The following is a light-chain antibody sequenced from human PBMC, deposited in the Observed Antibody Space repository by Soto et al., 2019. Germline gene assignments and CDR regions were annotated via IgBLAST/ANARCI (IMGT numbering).Light chain of an antibody. Sequence: QCLLSLPSSVSGSPGQSITISWTGTSSDVGGYNYVSWYRQDPGKAPKLMIYDVTRRPSGVSNRFSGSKSGNTAALTISGLQTEDEADYYCRSFTSSITSVFGTGTKVTVL. CDR2: DVT. CDR1: SSDVGGYNY. V-gene: IGLV2-14*01. J-gene: IGLJ1*01. CDR3: RSFTSSITSV.